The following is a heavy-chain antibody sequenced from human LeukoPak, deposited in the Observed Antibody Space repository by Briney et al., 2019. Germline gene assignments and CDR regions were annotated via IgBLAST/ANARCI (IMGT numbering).Heavy chain of an antibody. Sequence: SVKVSCKASGGTFSSYAISWVRQAPGQGLEWMGGIIPIFGTANYAQKFQGRVTITADESTSTAYMELSSLRSEDTAVHYCASSARTVTTVTFDYWGQGTLVTVSS. CDR1: GGTFSSYA. J-gene: IGHJ4*02. CDR3: ASSARTVTTVTFDY. V-gene: IGHV1-69*01. D-gene: IGHD4-17*01. CDR2: IIPIFGTA.